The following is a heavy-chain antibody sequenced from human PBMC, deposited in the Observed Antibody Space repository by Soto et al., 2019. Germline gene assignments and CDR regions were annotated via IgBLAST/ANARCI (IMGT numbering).Heavy chain of an antibody. V-gene: IGHV3-30*18. CDR2: ISYDGSNK. CDR1: GFTFSSYG. CDR3: AKDLKGYYFDY. J-gene: IGHJ4*02. Sequence: QVQLVESGGGVVQPGRSLRLSCAASGFTFSSYGMHWVRQAPGKGLEWVAVISYDGSNKYYADSVKGRFTISRDNSKNTLYLQINSLRAEDTAVYYCAKDLKGYYFDYWGQGTLVTVSS.